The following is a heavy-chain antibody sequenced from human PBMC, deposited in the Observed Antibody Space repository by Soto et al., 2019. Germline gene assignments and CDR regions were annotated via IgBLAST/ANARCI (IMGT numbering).Heavy chain of an antibody. D-gene: IGHD3-10*01. J-gene: IGHJ4*02. V-gene: IGHV1-18*01. CDR2: LSAHNGNT. CDR3: ARGRYGEY. CDR1: GYTFTSYG. Sequence: QVHLVQSGAEVKKPGASVKVSCKGSGYTFTSYGITWARQAPGQGLEWMGWLSAHNGNTNYAQKLQGRVTGTRDTSTSTAYMELRSLRSDETAVYYCARGRYGEYWGEGALVTVSS.